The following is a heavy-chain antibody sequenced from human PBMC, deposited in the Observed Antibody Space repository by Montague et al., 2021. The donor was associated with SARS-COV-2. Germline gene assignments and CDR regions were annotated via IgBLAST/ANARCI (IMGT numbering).Heavy chain of an antibody. Sequence: QSGAEVKKPGESLRISCKGSGYSFTSYWISWVRQVPGKGLEWMGXXDPSDSYTNYSPSFQGHVTISADKSISTAYLQWSSLKASDTAMYYCARQGIVPAAILEWGWFDPWGQGTLVTVSS. J-gene: IGHJ5*02. CDR2: XDPSDSYT. D-gene: IGHD2-2*02. V-gene: IGHV5-10-1*01. CDR1: GYSFTSYW. CDR3: ARQGIVPAAILEWGWFDP.